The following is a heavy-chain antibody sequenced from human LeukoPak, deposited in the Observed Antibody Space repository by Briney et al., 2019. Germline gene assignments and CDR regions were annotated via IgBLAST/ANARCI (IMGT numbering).Heavy chain of an antibody. CDR1: GASITSSHW. J-gene: IGHJ6*02. Sequence: PSGTLSLTCAVSGASITSSHWWSWARQPPGKGLEWIGEIHDSGTTNYKPSLKSRVTISVDTSKNQFSLKVTSVTAADTAVYYCARGTTVRRSVYYYYYAMDVWGQGTTVTVSS. CDR2: IHDSGTT. D-gene: IGHD4-17*01. CDR3: ARGTTVRRSVYYYYYAMDV. V-gene: IGHV4-4*02.